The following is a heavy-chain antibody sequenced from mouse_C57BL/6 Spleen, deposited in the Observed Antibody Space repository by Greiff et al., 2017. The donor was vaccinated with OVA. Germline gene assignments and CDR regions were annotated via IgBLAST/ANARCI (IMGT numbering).Heavy chain of an antibody. CDR3: ARGYRGAMDY. Sequence: VQLQQPGAELVMPGASVKLSCKASGYTFTSYWMHWVKQRPGQGLEWIGEIDPSDSYTNYNQKFKGKSTLTVDKSSSTAYMQLSSLTSEDSAVYYCARGYRGAMDYWGQGTSVTVSS. V-gene: IGHV1-69*01. CDR2: IDPSDSYT. CDR1: GYTFTSYW. J-gene: IGHJ4*01.